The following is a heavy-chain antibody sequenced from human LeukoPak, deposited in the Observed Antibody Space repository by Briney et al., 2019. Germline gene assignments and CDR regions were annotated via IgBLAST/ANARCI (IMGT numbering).Heavy chain of an antibody. Sequence: SETLSLTCTVSGGSISSYYWSWIRQPPGKGLEWIGYIYYSGSTNYNPSLKSRVTISVDTSKNQFSLKLSSVTAADTAVYYCARTRYYYGSRSYGAPYYFDYWGQGTLVTVSS. D-gene: IGHD3-10*01. CDR3: ARTRYYYGSRSYGAPYYFDY. CDR2: IYYSGST. J-gene: IGHJ4*02. V-gene: IGHV4-59*01. CDR1: GGSISSYY.